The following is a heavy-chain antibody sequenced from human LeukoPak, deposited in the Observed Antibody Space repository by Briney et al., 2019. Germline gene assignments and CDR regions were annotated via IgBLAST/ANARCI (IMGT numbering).Heavy chain of an antibody. V-gene: IGHV4-30-4*02. CDR2: IYYSGST. CDR1: GGSISSGDYY. Sequence: PSETLSFTCTVSGGSISSGDYYWSWIRQPPGKGLEWIGYIYYSGSTYYNPSLKSRVTISVDTSKNQFSLKLSSVTAADTAVYYCASSFSPGAFAFGAFDIWGQGTMVTVSS. CDR3: ASSFSPGAFAFGAFDI. D-gene: IGHD2/OR15-2a*01. J-gene: IGHJ3*02.